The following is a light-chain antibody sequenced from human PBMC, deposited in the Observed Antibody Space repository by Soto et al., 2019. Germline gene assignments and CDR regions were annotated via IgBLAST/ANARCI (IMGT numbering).Light chain of an antibody. CDR3: QQYNSWPPLT. CDR2: GAS. CDR1: QSVSSN. Sequence: EIVMTQSPATLSVSPWERATLSCRASQSVSSNLAWYQQKPGQAPRLLIYGASTRATGIPARFSGSGSGTEFTLTISSLQSEDLAVYYCQQYNSWPPLTFGGGTKVEIK. V-gene: IGKV3-15*01. J-gene: IGKJ4*01.